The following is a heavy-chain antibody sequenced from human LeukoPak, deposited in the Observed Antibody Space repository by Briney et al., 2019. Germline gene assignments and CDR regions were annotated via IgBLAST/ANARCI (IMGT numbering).Heavy chain of an antibody. J-gene: IGHJ5*02. CDR3: ARGYSSGWYRGWFDP. CDR1: GGSMSSYY. V-gene: IGHV4-59*01. D-gene: IGHD6-19*01. CDR2: IHYNGNT. Sequence: PSETLSLTCTVSGGSMSSYYWNWIRQPPGKGLEWIGHIHYNGNTNYNPSLKSGVTISVDTSKNQFSLKLSSVTAADTAVYYCARGYSSGWYRGWFDPWGQATLVIVSS.